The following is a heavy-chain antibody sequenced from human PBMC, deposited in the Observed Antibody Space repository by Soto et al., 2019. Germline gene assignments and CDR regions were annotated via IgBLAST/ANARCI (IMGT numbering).Heavy chain of an antibody. CDR1: GGSVSSGSYY. D-gene: IGHD5-18*01. Sequence: PSETLSLTCTVSGGSVSSGSYYWSWIRQPPGKGLEWIGSIYYSGSTNYNPSLKSRVTIAVDTSNNQFSLKLSSVTAADTAVYYCTRLGGYGYGTTDSWGQGTLVTVS. CDR3: TRLGGYGYGTTDS. CDR2: IYYSGST. J-gene: IGHJ4*02. V-gene: IGHV4-61*01.